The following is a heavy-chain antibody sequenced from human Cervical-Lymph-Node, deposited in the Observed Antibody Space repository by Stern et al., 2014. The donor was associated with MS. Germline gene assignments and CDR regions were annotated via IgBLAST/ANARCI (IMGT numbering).Heavy chain of an antibody. CDR2: IIPIYGLP. CDR1: GGTFSSSYA. Sequence: QVQLVQSGAEVKKPGSSVNVSCKASGGTFSSSYAVSLVQQAPGQGLEWMGRIIPIYGLPNYAQKFHTRLTITADKSTSTVYMELSSLTSEDTAVYYCARGIVTNRPAATLHNLFDPWGQGTLVTVSS. V-gene: IGHV1-69*09. D-gene: IGHD4-17*01. J-gene: IGHJ5*02. CDR3: ARGIVTNRPAATLHNLFDP.